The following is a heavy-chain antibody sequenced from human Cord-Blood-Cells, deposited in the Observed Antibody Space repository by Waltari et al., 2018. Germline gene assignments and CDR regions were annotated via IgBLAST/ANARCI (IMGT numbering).Heavy chain of an antibody. CDR3: ASLGLYSSSSGLFDY. CDR1: GGSISSSSYY. Sequence: QLRLQESGPGLVKPSETLSLTCTVSGGSISSSSYYWGWIRQPPGKGLEWIGSIDYSGSTYYNPSLKSRVTISVDTSKNQFSLELSSVTAADTAVYYCASLGLYSSSSGLFDYWGQGTLVTVSS. J-gene: IGHJ4*02. V-gene: IGHV4-39*01. CDR2: IDYSGST. D-gene: IGHD6-6*01.